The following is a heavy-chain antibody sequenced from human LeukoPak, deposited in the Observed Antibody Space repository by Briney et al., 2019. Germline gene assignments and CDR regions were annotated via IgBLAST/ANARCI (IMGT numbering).Heavy chain of an antibody. D-gene: IGHD3-16*01. J-gene: IGHJ3*02. Sequence: PGGSLRLSCAASGFTFSSYAMHWIRQAPGKGLEWVPYISSSGSTIYYADSVKGRFTISRDNAKNSLYLQMNSLRAEDTAVYYCASFRGAFDIWGQGTMVTVSS. V-gene: IGHV3-48*04. CDR3: ASFRGAFDI. CDR2: ISSSGSTI. CDR1: GFTFSSYA.